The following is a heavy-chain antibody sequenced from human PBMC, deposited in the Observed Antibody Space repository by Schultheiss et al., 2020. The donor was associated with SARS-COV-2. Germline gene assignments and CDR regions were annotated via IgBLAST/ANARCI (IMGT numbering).Heavy chain of an antibody. CDR3: ARFTGAAVRARYFFDS. V-gene: IGHV4-31*11. CDR1: GGSVSSGDHY. CDR2: VYHSGST. D-gene: IGHD3-10*01. Sequence: SQTLSLTCAVSGGSVSSGDHYWSWIRQPPGKGLEWIGYVYHSGSTDYNPSLKSRVSMSIDTSKNQFSLRLNSMTAADTAVYFCARFTGAAVRARYFFDSWGQGTLVTVSS. J-gene: IGHJ4*02.